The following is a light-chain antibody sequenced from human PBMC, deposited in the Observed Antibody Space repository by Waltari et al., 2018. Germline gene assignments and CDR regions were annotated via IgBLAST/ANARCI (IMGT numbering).Light chain of an antibody. V-gene: IGLV2-14*01. CDR1: SSDIGGYDY. J-gene: IGLJ1*01. CDR2: EVT. CDR3: SSYTRRNTPSSV. Sequence: QSALTQPASVSGSPGQSITISCTGTSSDIGGYDYVSWYQQHPGKAPKLLIYEVTNRPSWVSNRFSCSKSGNTSSLAISGLQPEDEADYYCSSYTRRNTPSSVFGTGTQVTVL.